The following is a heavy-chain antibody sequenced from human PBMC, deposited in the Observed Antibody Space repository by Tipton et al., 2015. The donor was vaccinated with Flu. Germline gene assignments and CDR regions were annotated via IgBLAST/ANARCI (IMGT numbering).Heavy chain of an antibody. CDR1: GGSISSYY. J-gene: IGHJ1*01. Sequence: TLSLTCTVSGGSISSYYCSWIRQPPGKGLEWIGYIYYSGSTNYNPSLKSRVTISVDTSKNQLSLKLSSVTAADTAVYYCARDLGVAVAGTGGFQHWGQGTLVTVSS. V-gene: IGHV4-59*01. D-gene: IGHD6-19*01. CDR2: IYYSGST. CDR3: ARDLGVAVAGTGGFQH.